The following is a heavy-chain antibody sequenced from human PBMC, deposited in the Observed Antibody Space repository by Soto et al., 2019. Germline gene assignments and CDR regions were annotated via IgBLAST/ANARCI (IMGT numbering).Heavy chain of an antibody. V-gene: IGHV1-69*13. CDR2: IIPIFGTA. CDR3: ARRSRAMELTHLDYYGSSSYIDLQH. CDR1: GGTFSSYA. Sequence: SVKVSCKASGGTFSSYAISWVRQAPGQGLEWMGGIIPIFGTANYAQKFQGRVTITADESTSTAYMELSSLRSEDTAVYYCARRSRAMELTHLDYYGSSSYIDLQHWGQGTLVTVSS. D-gene: IGHD3-22*01. J-gene: IGHJ1*01.